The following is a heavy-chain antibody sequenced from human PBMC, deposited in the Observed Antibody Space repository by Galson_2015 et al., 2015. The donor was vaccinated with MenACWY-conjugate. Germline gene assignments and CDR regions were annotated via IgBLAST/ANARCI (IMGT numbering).Heavy chain of an antibody. CDR3: AHGSDFDY. J-gene: IGHJ4*02. V-gene: IGHV2-5*02. CDR2: SYVDDDE. CDR1: GFSRSTSGVG. Sequence: PALVKPTQPLTLLCTFSGFSRSTSGVGVGWIRQPPGEARDWLALSYVDDDESYSPSLKSRLTITKDTSKNQVVLTMTTMDPVDTATYYCAHGSDFDYWGQGTLVTVSS.